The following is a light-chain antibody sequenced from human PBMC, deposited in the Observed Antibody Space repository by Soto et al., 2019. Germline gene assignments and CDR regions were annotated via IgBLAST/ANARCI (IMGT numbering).Light chain of an antibody. CDR2: DAS. Sequence: EVVLTQSPDTLYLSPGERVTLSCRSSQNIFSYLAWFQHKPGQAPRLLIYDASNRATGIPARFSGSGSGTDFTLTISSLEPEDFAVYYCQQRFNWPPIPFRQGTRLEIK. CDR3: QQRFNWPPIP. CDR1: QNIFSY. V-gene: IGKV3-11*01. J-gene: IGKJ5*01.